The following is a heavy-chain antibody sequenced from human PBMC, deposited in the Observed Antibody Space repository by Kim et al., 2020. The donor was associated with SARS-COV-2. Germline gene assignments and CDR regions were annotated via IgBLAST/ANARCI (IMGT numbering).Heavy chain of an antibody. CDR3: TRMWCYDSSGYNKIGSFDY. V-gene: IGHV3-49*04. Sequence: GGSLRLSCTASGFTFSDYAMSWVRQAPGKGLEWVGFIRSKAYGGTTEYAASVKGRFTISRDDSKSIAYLQMNSLKTEDTAVYYCTRMWCYDSSGYNKIGSFDYWGQGTLVTVSS. CDR1: GFTFSDYA. CDR2: IRSKAYGGTT. D-gene: IGHD3-22*01. J-gene: IGHJ4*02.